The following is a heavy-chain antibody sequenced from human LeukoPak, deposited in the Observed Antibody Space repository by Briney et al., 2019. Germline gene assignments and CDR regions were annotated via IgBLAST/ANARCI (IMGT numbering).Heavy chain of an antibody. CDR3: AKGSGWYENYYYGMDV. V-gene: IGHV3-30*18. D-gene: IGHD6-19*01. CDR1: GFTFSSYG. Sequence: PGGSLRLSCAASGFTFSSYGMHWVRQAPGKGLEWVAVISYDGSKKYYADSVKGRFTISRDNSKNTLYLQMNSLGAEDTAVYYCAKGSGWYENYYYGMDVWGQGTTVTVSS. J-gene: IGHJ6*02. CDR2: ISYDGSKK.